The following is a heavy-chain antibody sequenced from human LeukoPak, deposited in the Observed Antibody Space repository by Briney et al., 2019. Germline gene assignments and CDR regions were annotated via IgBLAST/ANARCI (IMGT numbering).Heavy chain of an antibody. J-gene: IGHJ4*02. CDR2: IYHSGST. Sequence: SETLSLTCAVSGGSISSSNWWSWVRQPPGKGLEWIGEIYHSGSTNYNPSLKSRVTISVDKSKNQFSLKLSSVTAADTAVYYCAAIGNSYYYDSSGYYYFDYWGQGTLVTVSS. V-gene: IGHV4-4*02. CDR1: GGSISSSNW. D-gene: IGHD3-22*01. CDR3: AAIGNSYYYDSSGYYYFDY.